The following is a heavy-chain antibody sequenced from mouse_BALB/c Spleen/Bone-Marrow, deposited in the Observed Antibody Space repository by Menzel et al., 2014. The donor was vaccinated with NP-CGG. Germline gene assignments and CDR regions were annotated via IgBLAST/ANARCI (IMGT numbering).Heavy chain of an antibody. CDR1: GYTFTDYW. CDR2: IDTSDSYT. Sequence: VQLQQSGAELVMPGASVKMSCKASGYTFTDYWMHWVKQRPGQGLEWIGAIDTSDSYTSYNQKFKGKATLTVDESSSTAYMQLSSLTSEDSAVYYCARGDWDDAYRGQGTLVTVSA. D-gene: IGHD4-1*01. CDR3: ARGDWDDAY. J-gene: IGHJ3*01. V-gene: IGHV1-69*01.